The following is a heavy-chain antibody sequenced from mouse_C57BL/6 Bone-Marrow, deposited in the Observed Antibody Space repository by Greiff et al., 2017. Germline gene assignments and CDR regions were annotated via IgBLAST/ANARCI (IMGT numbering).Heavy chain of an antibody. J-gene: IGHJ4*01. CDR3: ACGGVYYDYAMAY. CDR2: IYPSDSET. Sequence: QVQLQQPGAELVRPGSSVKLSCKASGYTFTSYWMGWVKQRPGQGLEWIGNIYPSDSETHYNQKFKDKATLTVDKSSSKASMQLSSLTSEYSAVYYCACGGVYYDYAMAYWGQGTSVTVSS. D-gene: IGHD1-1*01. CDR1: GYTFTSYW. V-gene: IGHV1-61*01.